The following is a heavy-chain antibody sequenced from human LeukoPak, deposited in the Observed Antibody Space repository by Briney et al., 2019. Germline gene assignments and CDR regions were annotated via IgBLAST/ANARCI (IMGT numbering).Heavy chain of an antibody. CDR2: ISYDGRYK. V-gene: IGHV3-30*04. CDR1: GFSFTNYA. CDR3: ARDRRRHILLREYGSLTSSHHDMDV. J-gene: IGHJ6*03. D-gene: IGHD3-9*01. Sequence: GGSLRLSCTASGFSFTNYALHWVRQAPGTGLEWLAVISYDGRYKSYADSVKGRVTISRDNSKNTLFLQMDSLRGEDAAVYLCARDRRRHILLREYGSLTSSHHDMDVWGTGTTVTVSS.